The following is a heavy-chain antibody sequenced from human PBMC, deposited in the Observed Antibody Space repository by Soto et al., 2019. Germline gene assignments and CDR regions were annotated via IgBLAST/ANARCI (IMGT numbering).Heavy chain of an antibody. CDR1: GFTFDDYT. Sequence: GGSLRLSCAASGFTFDDYTMHWVRQAPGKGLEWVSLISWDGGSTYYADSVKGRFTISRDNSKNSLYLQMNSLRTEDTALYYCAKDIDEYRPGVGYYGMDVWGQGTTVTVSS. CDR2: ISWDGGST. CDR3: AKDIDEYRPGVGYYGMDV. V-gene: IGHV3-43*01. D-gene: IGHD2-8*01. J-gene: IGHJ6*02.